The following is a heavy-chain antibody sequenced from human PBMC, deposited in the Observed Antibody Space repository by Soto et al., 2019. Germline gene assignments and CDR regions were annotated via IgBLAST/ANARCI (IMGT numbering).Heavy chain of an antibody. CDR3: AKEAEENENVPIPGDN. D-gene: IGHD1-1*01. V-gene: IGHV3-23*01. CDR2: LSGSGTMR. J-gene: IGHJ4*02. Sequence: XGSLRLSCAASGFSIRNYSMTGVRQAPGKGLEWVSGLSGSGTMRYYADSVRGRFIISRDNAKNTLFLQMDNLRVEDSAVYYCAKEAEENENVPIPGDNWGQGTPVTVSS. CDR1: GFSIRNYS.